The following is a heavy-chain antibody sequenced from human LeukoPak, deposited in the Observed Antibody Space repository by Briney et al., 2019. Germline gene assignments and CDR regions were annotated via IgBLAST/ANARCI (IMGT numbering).Heavy chain of an antibody. CDR2: IWYGGSNK. J-gene: IGHJ4*02. D-gene: IGHD3-22*01. CDR1: GFTFSSYG. Sequence: PGGSLRLSCAASGFTFSSYGMHWVRQAPGKGLEWVAVIWYGGSNKYYADSVKGRFTISRDNSKNTLYLQMNSLRAEDTAVYYCAKDSGYYYDSSGYSEGYFDYWGQGTLVTVSS. V-gene: IGHV3-30*02. CDR3: AKDSGYYYDSSGYSEGYFDY.